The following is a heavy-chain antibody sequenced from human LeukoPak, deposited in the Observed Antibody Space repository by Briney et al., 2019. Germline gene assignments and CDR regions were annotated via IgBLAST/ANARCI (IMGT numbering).Heavy chain of an antibody. Sequence: TGGSLRLSCAASGFTFSNYWMSWVRQAPGKGLEWVANIEQDGSEKYYVDSVKGRFTISRDNAKNSLYLQMNSLRAEDTAVYYCARSQWLALDAFDIWGQGTMVTVSS. CDR1: GFTFSNYW. V-gene: IGHV3-7*01. J-gene: IGHJ3*02. CDR2: IEQDGSEK. D-gene: IGHD6-19*01. CDR3: ARSQWLALDAFDI.